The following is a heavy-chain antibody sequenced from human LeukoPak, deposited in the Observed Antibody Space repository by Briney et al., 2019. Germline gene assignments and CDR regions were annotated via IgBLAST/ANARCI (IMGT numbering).Heavy chain of an antibody. Sequence: SETLSLTCTVSGGSISSYYWSWIRQPPGKGLEWIGYIYYSGSTNYNPSLKSRVTISVDTSKNQFSLKLSSVTAADTAVYYCARASRWFDPWGQGTLVTVSS. CDR1: GGSISSYY. CDR3: ARASRWFDP. CDR2: IYYSGST. J-gene: IGHJ5*02. V-gene: IGHV4-59*01.